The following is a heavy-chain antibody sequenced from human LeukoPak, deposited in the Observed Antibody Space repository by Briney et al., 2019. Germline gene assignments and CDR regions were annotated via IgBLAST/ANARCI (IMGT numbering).Heavy chain of an antibody. CDR3: ATGRYYDNVWGSYRPSFDF. J-gene: IGHJ4*02. CDR2: IDYSGST. V-gene: IGHV4-59*08. D-gene: IGHD3-16*02. CDR1: GGFIIGYY. Sequence: SETLPLTCTVSGGFIIGYYWSWIRHPPGKGLEWVGYIDYSGSTNYNPSLKSRVTISIDTSKNQFSLKLSSVTAADTAVYHCATGRYYDNVWGSYRPSFDFWGQGTLATVSS.